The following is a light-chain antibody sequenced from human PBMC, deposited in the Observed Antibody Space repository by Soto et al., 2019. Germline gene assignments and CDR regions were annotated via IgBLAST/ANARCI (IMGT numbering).Light chain of an antibody. CDR3: AAWDHSLNGVV. J-gene: IGLJ2*01. Sequence: QSALTQPPSASGTPGQRVTISCSGSRSNIGSNTVNWYQQLPGTAPKLLIYSDDQRPSGVPDRFSGSKSGTSASLAISGLQSEDEADYYCAAWDHSLNGVVFGGGTKLTVL. CDR1: RSNIGSNT. V-gene: IGLV1-44*01. CDR2: SDD.